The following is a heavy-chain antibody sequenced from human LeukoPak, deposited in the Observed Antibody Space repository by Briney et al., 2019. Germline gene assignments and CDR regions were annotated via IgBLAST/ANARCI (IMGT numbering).Heavy chain of an antibody. CDR3: AKAVTSYDSSGIDFDY. V-gene: IGHV3-30*18. J-gene: IGHJ4*02. CDR2: ISYDGSNK. Sequence: GGSLRLSCAASGFTFSSYGMHWVRQAPGKGLEWVAVISYDGSNKYYADSVKGRFTISRDNSKNTLYLQMNSLRAEDTAVYYCAKAVTSYDSSGIDFDYWGQGTLVTVSS. CDR1: GFTFSSYG. D-gene: IGHD3-22*01.